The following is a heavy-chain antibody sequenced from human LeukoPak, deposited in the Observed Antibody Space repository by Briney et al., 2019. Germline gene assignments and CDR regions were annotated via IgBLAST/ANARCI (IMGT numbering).Heavy chain of an antibody. CDR2: IIPIFGTA. CDR1: GGTFSRYA. CDR3: AGGGYSGYDWDLYYFDY. J-gene: IGHJ4*02. V-gene: IGHV1-69*13. Sequence: SVKVSCKASGGTFSRYAISWVRQAPGQGLEWMGGIIPIFGTANYAQKFQGRVTITADESTSTAYMELSSLRSEDTAVYYCAGGGYSGYDWDLYYFDYWGQGTLVTVSS. D-gene: IGHD5-12*01.